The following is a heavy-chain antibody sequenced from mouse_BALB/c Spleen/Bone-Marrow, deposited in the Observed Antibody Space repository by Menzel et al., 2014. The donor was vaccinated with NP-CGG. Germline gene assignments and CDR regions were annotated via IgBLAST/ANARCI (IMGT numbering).Heavy chain of an antibody. Sequence: EVQGEESGGGLVQPGGSRKLSCAASGFTFSSFGMHWVRQAPEKGLEWVAYISSGSSTIYYGDTVMGRFTISRDNPKNTLFLQMTSLRSEDTATYYCVRSGSSSGYFDYWGQGTTLTVSS. CDR2: ISSGSSTI. J-gene: IGHJ2*01. CDR1: GFTFSSFG. CDR3: VRSGSSSGYFDY. D-gene: IGHD1-1*01. V-gene: IGHV5-17*02.